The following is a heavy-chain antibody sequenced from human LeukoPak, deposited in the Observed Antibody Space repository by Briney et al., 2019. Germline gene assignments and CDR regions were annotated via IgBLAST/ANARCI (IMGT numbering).Heavy chain of an antibody. D-gene: IGHD6-13*01. CDR2: IYYTGST. CDR1: GGSISTYY. J-gene: IGHJ4*02. V-gene: IGHV4-59*06. Sequence: SETLSLTCTVSGGSISTYYWTWIRQHPGKGLEWIGYIYYTGSTYYNPSLKSRVTISVDASENQFSLKLSSVTAAASAVYYCARVIAAAEAVDYWGQGTLVTVSS. CDR3: ARVIAAAEAVDY.